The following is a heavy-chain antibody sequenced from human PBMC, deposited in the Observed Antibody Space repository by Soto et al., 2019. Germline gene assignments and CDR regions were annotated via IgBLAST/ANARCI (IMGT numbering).Heavy chain of an antibody. D-gene: IGHD2-15*01. CDR2: ISGTGGST. CDR1: GFTFSSYG. CDR3: ARKSDCSGGSCPYYFDY. Sequence: GGSLRLSCEASGFTFSSYGMSWVRQAPGKGLEWVSGISGTGGSTYYADSVKGRFTISRDNSKNTLFLQMDSLRAEDTSVYYCARKSDCSGGSCPYYFDYWGQGTLVTVSS. J-gene: IGHJ4*02. V-gene: IGHV3-23*01.